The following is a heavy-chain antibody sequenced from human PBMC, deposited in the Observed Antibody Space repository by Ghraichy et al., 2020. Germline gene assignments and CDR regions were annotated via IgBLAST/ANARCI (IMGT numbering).Heavy chain of an antibody. CDR2: ISSSGSTI. Sequence: GGSLRLSCAASGFTFSSYEMNWVRQAPGKGLEWVSYISSSGSTIYYADSVKGRFTISRDNAKNSLYLQMNSLRAEDTAVYYCARPAWLTTVVPFFDYWGQGTLVTVSS. D-gene: IGHD4-23*01. CDR1: GFTFSSYE. J-gene: IGHJ4*02. V-gene: IGHV3-48*03. CDR3: ARPAWLTTVVPFFDY.